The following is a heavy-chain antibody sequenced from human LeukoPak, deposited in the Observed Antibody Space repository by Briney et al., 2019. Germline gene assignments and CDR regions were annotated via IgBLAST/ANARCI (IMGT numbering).Heavy chain of an antibody. Sequence: GGSLRLSGAASGFTFSSYGMHWVRQAPGKGLEWVAVISYDGSNKYYADSVKGRFTISRDNSKNTLYLQMNSLRAEDTAVYYCAYSKREYQLYYWGQGTLVTVSS. CDR2: ISYDGSNK. CDR3: AYSKREYQLYY. D-gene: IGHD2-2*01. V-gene: IGHV3-30*03. J-gene: IGHJ4*02. CDR1: GFTFSSYG.